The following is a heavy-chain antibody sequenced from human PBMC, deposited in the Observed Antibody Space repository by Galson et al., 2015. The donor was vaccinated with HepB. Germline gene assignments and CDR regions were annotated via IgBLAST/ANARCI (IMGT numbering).Heavy chain of an antibody. Sequence: SVKVSCKASGGTFSSYAISWVRQAPGQGLEWMGGIIPIFGTANYAQKFQGRVTMTTDTSTSTAYMELRSLRSDDTAVYYCARDYDYYDSSGGVIDYWGQGTLVTVSS. J-gene: IGHJ4*02. D-gene: IGHD3-22*01. CDR2: IIPIFGTA. CDR3: ARDYDYYDSSGGVIDY. CDR1: GGTFSSYA. V-gene: IGHV1-69*05.